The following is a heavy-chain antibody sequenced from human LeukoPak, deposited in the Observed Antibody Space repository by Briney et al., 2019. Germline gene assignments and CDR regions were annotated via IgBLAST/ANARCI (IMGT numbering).Heavy chain of an antibody. CDR3: ARHYLSDGILSTFDP. J-gene: IGHJ5*02. CDR1: GGSISSSPYY. D-gene: IGHD2-2*01. V-gene: IGHV4-39*01. Sequence: SETLSLTCTVSGGSISSSPYYWGWIRQPPGKGLEWIGTIYYRGSTYSNPSLNSRVTISLDTSKNQFSLRLRSVTAADTALYYCARHYLSDGILSTFDPWGQGTLVTVSS. CDR2: IYYRGST.